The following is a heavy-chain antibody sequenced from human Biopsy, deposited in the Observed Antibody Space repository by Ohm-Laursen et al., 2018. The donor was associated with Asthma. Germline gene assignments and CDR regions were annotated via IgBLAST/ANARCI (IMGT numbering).Heavy chain of an antibody. CDR1: GYTFNSAG. CDR3: ARAVDYSHYYGIDV. CDR2: ISVYNGNT. J-gene: IGHJ6*02. Sequence: SSVKVSCKTSGYTFNSAGITWVRQAPGQGLEWMGWISVYNGNTKVAQKLQDRVTMIADASTSTAYMELRSLRSDDTAVYFCARAVDYSHYYGIDVWGQGTTVTVS. D-gene: IGHD3-10*01. V-gene: IGHV1-18*01.